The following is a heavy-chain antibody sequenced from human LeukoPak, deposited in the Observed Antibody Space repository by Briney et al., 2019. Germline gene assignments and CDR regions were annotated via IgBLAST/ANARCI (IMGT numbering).Heavy chain of an antibody. CDR1: GGSFSGYY. V-gene: IGHV4-34*01. CDR3: ARQAATYFDY. D-gene: IGHD2-15*01. J-gene: IGHJ4*02. Sequence: SETLSLTCAVYGGSFSGYYWSWIRQPPGKGLEWIGEINHSGSTNYNPSLKSRVTISVDTSKSQFSLKLSSVTAADTAVYYCARQAATYFDYWGQGTLVTVSS. CDR2: INHSGST.